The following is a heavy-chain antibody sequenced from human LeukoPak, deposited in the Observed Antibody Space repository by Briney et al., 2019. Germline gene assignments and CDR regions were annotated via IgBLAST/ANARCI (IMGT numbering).Heavy chain of an antibody. CDR3: ARGNGGNSGY. Sequence: SETLSLTCTVSGGSISSYYWTWIRQPPGKGLEWIGCVYYSGSPNYNPSLKSRVTISVDTSKNQFSLKLSSVTAADTAVYYCARGNGGNSGYWGQGTMVTVSS. CDR2: VYYSGSP. J-gene: IGHJ4*02. V-gene: IGHV4-59*01. D-gene: IGHD4-23*01. CDR1: GGSISSYY.